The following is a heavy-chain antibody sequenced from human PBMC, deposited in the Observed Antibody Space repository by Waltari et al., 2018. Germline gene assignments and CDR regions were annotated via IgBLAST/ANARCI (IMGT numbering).Heavy chain of an antibody. CDR1: GSALDSYE. D-gene: IGHD5-18*01. Sequence: EVQLVESGGGLIQPGGSLRLSCAGSGSALDSYEFHWVRLAPGKGLEWIAYISRSGGTIYYADFVKGRFTISRDDANNSVYLQMDSLKAEDTALYYCARANLIQDYFYYFGMDVWGQGTTVTVSS. CDR3: ARANLIQDYFYYFGMDV. J-gene: IGHJ6*02. CDR2: ISRSGGTI. V-gene: IGHV3-48*03.